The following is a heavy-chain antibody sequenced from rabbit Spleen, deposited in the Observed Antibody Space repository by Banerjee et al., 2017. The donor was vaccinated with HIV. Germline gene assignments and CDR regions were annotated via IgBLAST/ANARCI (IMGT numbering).Heavy chain of an antibody. CDR2: MDNGGT. Sequence: QSLEESGGDLVKPGASLTLTCKASGFDFSGGYDMCWVRQAPGKGLEWIGCMDNGGTWYASWATGRLTISKTSSTTVDLKMTSLTAADTATYFCARETASDKLDFWGPGTLVTVS. CDR3: ARETASDKLDF. D-gene: IGHD1-1*01. V-gene: IGHV1S40*01. CDR1: GFDFSGGYD. J-gene: IGHJ6*01.